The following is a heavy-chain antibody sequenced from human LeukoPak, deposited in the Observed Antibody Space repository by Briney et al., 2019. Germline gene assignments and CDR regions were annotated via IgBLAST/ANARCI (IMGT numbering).Heavy chain of an antibody. CDR2: MSSSGRTI. CDR3: GSKSAPYYGMDV. Sequence: PGGSLTLSCAASGFTFRTYEMIWVRQAPGKGLEAVSYMSSSGRTIYYADSVKGRFTISRDNAKNSLYLQMNSLSAEDTAVYYCGSKSAPYYGMDVWGQGTTVTVSS. V-gene: IGHV3-48*03. CDR1: GFTFRTYE. J-gene: IGHJ6*02.